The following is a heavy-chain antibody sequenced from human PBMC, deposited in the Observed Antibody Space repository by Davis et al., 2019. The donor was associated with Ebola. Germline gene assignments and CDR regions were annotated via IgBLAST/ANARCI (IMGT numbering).Heavy chain of an antibody. D-gene: IGHD6-19*01. CDR2: ILSDETYK. CDR1: GFTFNNYG. J-gene: IGHJ6*02. CDR3: AKSLYNSGPTHYYYYYGMDV. V-gene: IGHV3-33*06. Sequence: GESLKISCAASGFTFNNYGMHWVRQAPGKGLEWVAVILSDETYKYYLDSVKGRFTVSRDNSKNMLYLQMNSLRAEDTAVYYCAKSLYNSGPTHYYYYYGMDVWGQGTTVTVSS.